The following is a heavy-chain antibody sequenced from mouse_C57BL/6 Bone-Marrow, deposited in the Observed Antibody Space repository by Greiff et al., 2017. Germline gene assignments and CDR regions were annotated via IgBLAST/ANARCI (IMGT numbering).Heavy chain of an antibody. J-gene: IGHJ3*01. Sequence: VKLQESGAELVRPGASVTLSCKASGYTFTDYEMHWVKQTHVHGLEWIGAIDPETGGTDYNQKFKGKAILTADKSSSTAYMELRSLTSEFSACYYFTRELVNYYCSIYGFAYWGQGTLVTVSA. D-gene: IGHD1-1*01. CDR3: TRELVNYYCSIYGFAY. V-gene: IGHV1-15*01. CDR2: IDPETGGT. CDR1: GYTFTDYE.